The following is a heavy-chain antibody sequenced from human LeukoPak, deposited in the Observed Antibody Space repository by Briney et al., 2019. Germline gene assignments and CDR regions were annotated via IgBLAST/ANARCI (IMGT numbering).Heavy chain of an antibody. Sequence: GGSLRLSCAASGFTVSSNYMSWVRQAPGKGLEYVSVLYHDGGTYSADSVKGRFTISRDNSKNTLYLQMNSLRAEDTAVYYCAKDLGWELLLWDAFDIWGQGTMVTVSS. CDR2: LYHDGGT. CDR3: AKDLGWELLLWDAFDI. D-gene: IGHD1-26*01. CDR1: GFTVSSNY. V-gene: IGHV3-66*02. J-gene: IGHJ3*02.